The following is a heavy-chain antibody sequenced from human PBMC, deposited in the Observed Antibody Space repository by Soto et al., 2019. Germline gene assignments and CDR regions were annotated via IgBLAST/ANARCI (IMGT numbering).Heavy chain of an antibody. CDR1: GFAFKSYG. D-gene: IGHD2-15*01. Sequence: GGSLRLSCAASGFAFKSYGMHWVRQAPGRGLEWVAAISYDGGHMYYADSVKGRFTISRDNSKNKLYLQMTSLRPEDTAVYYCVKDSWSMVSFDXWGQGTLVTVSX. CDR2: ISYDGGHM. J-gene: IGHJ4*02. V-gene: IGHV3-30*18. CDR3: VKDSWSMVSFDX.